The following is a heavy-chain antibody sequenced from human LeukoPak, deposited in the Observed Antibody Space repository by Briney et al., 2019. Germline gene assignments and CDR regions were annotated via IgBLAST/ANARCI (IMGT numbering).Heavy chain of an antibody. J-gene: IGHJ6*03. CDR1: GGSFSGYY. D-gene: IGHD3-22*01. Sequence: PSETLSLTCAVYGGSFSGYYWSWIRQPPGKGLEWIGEINHSGSTNYNPSLKSRVTISVDTSKNQFSLKLSSVTAADTAVYYCARGKYDSTFYYYYYYMDVWGKGTTVTVSS. CDR2: INHSGST. V-gene: IGHV4-34*01. CDR3: ARGKYDSTFYYYYYYMDV.